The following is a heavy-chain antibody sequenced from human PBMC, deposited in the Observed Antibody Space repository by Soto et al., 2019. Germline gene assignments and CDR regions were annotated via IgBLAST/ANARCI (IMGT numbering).Heavy chain of an antibody. Sequence: GGSLRLSCAASGFTFSSYAMSWVRQAPGKGLEWVSAISGSGGSTYYADSVKGRFTISRDNSKNTLYLQMNSLRAEDTAVYYCAKGSYGSGSPIYYSAYPPMDVWGKGTTVTGSS. V-gene: IGHV3-23*01. CDR3: AKGSYGSGSPIYYSAYPPMDV. CDR2: ISGSGGST. J-gene: IGHJ6*03. CDR1: GFTFSSYA. D-gene: IGHD3-10*01.